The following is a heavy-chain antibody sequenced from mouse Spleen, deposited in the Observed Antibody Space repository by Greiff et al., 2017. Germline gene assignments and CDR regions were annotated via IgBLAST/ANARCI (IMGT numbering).Heavy chain of an antibody. J-gene: IGHJ3*01. CDR3: AREGEESAY. Sequence: DVQLVESGGGLVKPGGSLKLSCAASGFTFSSYAMSWVRQTPEKRLEWVATISDGGSYTFYPDNVKGRFTISRDNAKNNLYLQMSHLKSEDTAMYYCAREGEESAYWGQGTLVTVSA. CDR1: GFTFSSYA. V-gene: IGHV5-4*01. CDR2: ISDGGSYT.